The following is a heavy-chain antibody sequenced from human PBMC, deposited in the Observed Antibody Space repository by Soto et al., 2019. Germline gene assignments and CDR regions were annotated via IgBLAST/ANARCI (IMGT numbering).Heavy chain of an antibody. CDR3: AKLTYYDILTGSDAFDI. D-gene: IGHD3-9*01. J-gene: IGHJ3*02. CDR1: GFTFSSYA. Sequence: GSLRLSCAASGFTFSSYAMSWVRQAPGKGLEWVSAISGSGGSTYYADSVKGRFTISRDNSKNTLYLQMNSLRAEDTAVYYCAKLTYYDILTGSDAFDIWGQGTMVTVSS. CDR2: ISGSGGST. V-gene: IGHV3-23*01.